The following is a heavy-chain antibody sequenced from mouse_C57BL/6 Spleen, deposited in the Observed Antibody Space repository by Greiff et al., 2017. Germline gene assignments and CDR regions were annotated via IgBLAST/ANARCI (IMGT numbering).Heavy chain of an antibody. CDR3: ARHGGSSYNYAMDY. D-gene: IGHD1-1*01. CDR2: ISSGGSYT. Sequence: EVQGVESGGDLVKPGGSLKLSCAASGFTFSSYGMSWVRQTPDKRLEWVATISSGGSYTYYPDSVKGRFTISRDNAKNTLYLQMSSLKSEDTAMYYCARHGGSSYNYAMDYWGQGTSVTVSS. CDR1: GFTFSSYG. J-gene: IGHJ4*01. V-gene: IGHV5-6*01.